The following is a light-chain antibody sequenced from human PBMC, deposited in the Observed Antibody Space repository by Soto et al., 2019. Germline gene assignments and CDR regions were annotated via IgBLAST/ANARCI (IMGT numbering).Light chain of an antibody. J-gene: IGKJ4*01. CDR3: HPRRKWWVI. CDR2: DAS. V-gene: IGKV3-11*01. Sequence: EIVLTQSPDSLSLSLSEGATLSNKASQSVSRYLAWYQQKPGQTPRLLIYDASNRAAGIPARFSGSGSGTDFALTISSLEPVASAVYNCHPRRKWWVIFGGGTKVDIK. CDR1: QSVSRY.